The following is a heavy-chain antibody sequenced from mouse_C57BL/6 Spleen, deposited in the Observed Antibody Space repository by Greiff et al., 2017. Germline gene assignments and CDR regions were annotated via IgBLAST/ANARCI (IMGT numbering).Heavy chain of an antibody. Sequence: QVQLQQSGAELARPGASVKLSCKASGYTFTSYGISWVKQRTGQGLEWIGEIYPRSGNTYYNEKFKGKATLTADKSSSTAYMELRSLTSEDSAVYFCARSIAFYDCYYPFAYWGQGTLVTVSA. J-gene: IGHJ3*01. CDR1: GYTFTSYG. V-gene: IGHV1-81*01. D-gene: IGHD2-3*01. CDR2: IYPRSGNT. CDR3: ARSIAFYDCYYPFAY.